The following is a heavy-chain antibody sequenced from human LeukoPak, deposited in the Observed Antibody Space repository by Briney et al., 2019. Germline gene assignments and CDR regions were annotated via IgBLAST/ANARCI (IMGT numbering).Heavy chain of an antibody. Sequence: GGSLRLSCAASGFTFSSYAMSWVRQAPGKGLEWVSSISSTGSYKYYADSVKGRFTISRDNARNSLYLQMNSLRAEDTAVYYCARDLDVWGQGTTVTVSS. CDR3: ARDLDV. CDR2: ISSTGSYK. V-gene: IGHV3-21*01. J-gene: IGHJ6*02. CDR1: GFTFSSYA.